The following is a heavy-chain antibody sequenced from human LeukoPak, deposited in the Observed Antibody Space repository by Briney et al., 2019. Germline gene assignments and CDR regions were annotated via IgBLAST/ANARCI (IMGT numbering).Heavy chain of an antibody. CDR3: ARDFSPSCGRNCYFDAFDI. D-gene: IGHD2-21*01. CDR2: IKQDRSVR. J-gene: IGHJ3*02. V-gene: IGHV3-7*03. CDR1: GFTFSSYW. Sequence: GGSLRLSCAAAGFTFSSYWMSWVRQAPGKGLEWVANIKQDRSVRHYVDSVKDRFTISRDNAKNSLYLQMSSLRVEDTAIYYCARDFSPSCGRNCYFDAFDIWGQGTVVTVSS.